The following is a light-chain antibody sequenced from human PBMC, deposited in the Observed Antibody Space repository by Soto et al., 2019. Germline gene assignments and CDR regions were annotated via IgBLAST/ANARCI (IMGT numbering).Light chain of an antibody. V-gene: IGKV3-20*01. J-gene: IGKJ1*01. Sequence: EIVLTQSPGTLSLSPGERATLSCRASQSVSSTFLAWFQQKPVQAPRLLIYGASSRATGIPDRFSGSGSGTDFTLTIIRLEPEDFAVYYCQQFGTSPLWTFGQGTKVEIK. CDR1: QSVSSTF. CDR3: QQFGTSPLWT. CDR2: GAS.